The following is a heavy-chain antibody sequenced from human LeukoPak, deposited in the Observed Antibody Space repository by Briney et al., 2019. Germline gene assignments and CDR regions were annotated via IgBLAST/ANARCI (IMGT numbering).Heavy chain of an antibody. CDR3: ARVGLGKYCSGGSCYYFDY. CDR2: IKQDGSEE. Sequence: GGSLRLSCAASGFTFSSYWMSWVRQAPGKGLEWVANIKQDGSEEYYVDSVKGRFTISRDNAKNSLYLQMNSLRAEDTAVYYCARVGLGKYCSGGSCYYFDYWGQGTLVTVSS. J-gene: IGHJ4*02. D-gene: IGHD2-15*01. V-gene: IGHV3-7*01. CDR1: GFTFSSYW.